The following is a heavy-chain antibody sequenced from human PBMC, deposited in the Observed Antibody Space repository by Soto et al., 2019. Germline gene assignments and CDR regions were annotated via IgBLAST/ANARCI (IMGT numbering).Heavy chain of an antibody. CDR3: ARTIWSGYFQADY. V-gene: IGHV3-48*01. D-gene: IGHD3-3*01. J-gene: IGHJ4*02. Sequence: GGSLRLSCVASGFTFSTYSMNWVRQAPGKGLEWISYISSSSSTTYADSVKGRFTISRDNAKNSLYLQMNSLRDEDTAVYYCARTIWSGYFQADYWGQGTLVTVS. CDR2: ISSSSSTT. CDR1: GFTFSTYS.